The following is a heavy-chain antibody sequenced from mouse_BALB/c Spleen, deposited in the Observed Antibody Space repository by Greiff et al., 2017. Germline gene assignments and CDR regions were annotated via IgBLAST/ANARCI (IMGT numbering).Heavy chain of an antibody. D-gene: IGHD2-12*01. Sequence: EVHLVESGGGLVQPGGSLRLSCATSGFNFTDYYMSWVSQPPGKALEWLGFIRNKANGYATEYSASVKGPLTISRDNAQIFLYLPMNTLRAEDSATYAVSSDRGYDVGWFAYWGQGTLVTVSA. V-gene: IGHV7-3*02. CDR2: IRNKANGYAT. CDR3: SSDRGYDVGWFAY. J-gene: IGHJ3*01. CDR1: GFNFTDYY.